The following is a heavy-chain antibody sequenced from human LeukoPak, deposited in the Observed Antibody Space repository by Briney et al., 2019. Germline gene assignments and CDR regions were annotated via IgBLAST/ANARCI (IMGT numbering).Heavy chain of an antibody. CDR1: GFTFSSYE. CDR3: ARDLELTYYDSSGYDY. Sequence: GGSLTLSCAASGFTFSSYEMNWVRQAPGKGLEWVSYISSSGSTIYYADSVKGRFTISRDNAKNTLYLQMNSLRAEDTAVYYCARDLELTYYDSSGYDYWGQGTPVTVSS. V-gene: IGHV3-48*03. D-gene: IGHD3-22*01. CDR2: ISSSGSTI. J-gene: IGHJ4*02.